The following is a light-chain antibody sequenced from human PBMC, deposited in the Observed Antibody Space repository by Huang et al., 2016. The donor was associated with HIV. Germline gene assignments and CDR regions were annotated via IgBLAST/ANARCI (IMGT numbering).Light chain of an antibody. CDR1: QSVSSSY. V-gene: IGKV3-20*01. Sequence: EIVLTQSPGTLSLSPGERATLSCRASQSVSSSYLAWYRQKPGQAPRRLIYGASSRATGIPDRCSGSGSGTDFTLTISRLEPEDFAVYYCQQYGSPITFGQGTRLEIK. CDR2: GAS. J-gene: IGKJ5*01. CDR3: QQYGSPIT.